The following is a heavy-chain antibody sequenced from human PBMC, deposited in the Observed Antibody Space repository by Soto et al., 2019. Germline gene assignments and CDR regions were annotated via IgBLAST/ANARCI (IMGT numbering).Heavy chain of an antibody. CDR2: IYYSGST. CDR3: ARDNDWNYSNYMDV. J-gene: IGHJ6*03. Sequence: SETLSLTCTVSGGSISSYYWSWIRQPPGKGLEWIGYIYYSGSTNYNPSLKSRVTISVDTSKNQFSLKLSSVTAADTAVYYCARDNDWNYSNYMDVWGKGTTVTVSS. D-gene: IGHD1-7*01. V-gene: IGHV4-59*01. CDR1: GGSISSYY.